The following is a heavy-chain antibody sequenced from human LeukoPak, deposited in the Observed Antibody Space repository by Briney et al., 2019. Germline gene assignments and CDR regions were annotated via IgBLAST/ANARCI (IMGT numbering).Heavy chain of an antibody. CDR2: INPSGGST. Sequence: ASVKVSCKASGYTFTSYYMHWVRQAPGQGLEWMGIINPSGGSTSYAQKFQGRVTMTRDTSTSTVYMELSSLRSEDTAVYYCAREDSYGNYYYYYGMDVWGQGTTVIVSS. CDR3: AREDSYGNYYYYYGMDV. V-gene: IGHV1-46*01. J-gene: IGHJ6*02. D-gene: IGHD5-18*01. CDR1: GYTFTSYY.